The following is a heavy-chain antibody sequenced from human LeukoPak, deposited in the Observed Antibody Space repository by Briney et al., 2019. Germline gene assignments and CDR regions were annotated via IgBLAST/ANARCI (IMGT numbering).Heavy chain of an antibody. CDR2: ISYDGSNK. CDR1: GFTFSSYG. D-gene: IGHD3-3*01. J-gene: IGHJ4*02. Sequence: PGRSLRLSCAASGFTFSSYGMHWVRQAPGKGLEWVAVISYDGSNKYHADSVKGRFTISRDNSKNTLYLQMNSLRAEDTAVYYCAKDLITTTRQVWGQGTLVPSPQ. CDR3: AKDLITTTRQV. V-gene: IGHV3-30*18.